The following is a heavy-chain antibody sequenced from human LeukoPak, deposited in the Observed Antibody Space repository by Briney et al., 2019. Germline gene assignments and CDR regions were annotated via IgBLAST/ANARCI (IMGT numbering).Heavy chain of an antibody. Sequence: PSETLSLTCTVSGGSISNYYWSWIRQPPEKGLEWIGYVFYSGSTNYNLSLKSRVTISVDTSKNQFSLKLSSVTAADTAVYYCAREVGDSVGVFDYWGQGTLVTVSS. J-gene: IGHJ4*02. D-gene: IGHD1-26*01. CDR2: VFYSGST. CDR3: AREVGDSVGVFDY. CDR1: GGSISNYY. V-gene: IGHV4-59*01.